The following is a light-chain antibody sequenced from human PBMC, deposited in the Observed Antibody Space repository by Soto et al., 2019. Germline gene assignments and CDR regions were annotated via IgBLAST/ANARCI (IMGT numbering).Light chain of an antibody. CDR3: QQYNSYPYT. Sequence: DIQMTQSPSTLSASVGDRVTITCRASQSISSWLAWYQQKPGKAPKLLIYDASSLESGVPSRFIGSGSGTEFAITISSLQPDDFETYYCQQYNSYPYTFGQGTKLEIK. V-gene: IGKV1-5*01. CDR2: DAS. J-gene: IGKJ2*01. CDR1: QSISSW.